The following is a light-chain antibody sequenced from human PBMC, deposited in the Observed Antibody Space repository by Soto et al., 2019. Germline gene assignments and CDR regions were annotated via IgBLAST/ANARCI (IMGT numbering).Light chain of an antibody. CDR2: GAS. CDR1: QSVSNN. J-gene: IGKJ2*01. CDR3: QQYSNWPMFT. Sequence: EIVMTQSPATLSVSPGERATLSCRASQSVSNNLAWYQHKPGQAPRLLIYGASTRATDISPRFSGSGSGTEFTLTISSLQSEDFAIYYCQQYSNWPMFTFGQGTKLEI. V-gene: IGKV3-15*01.